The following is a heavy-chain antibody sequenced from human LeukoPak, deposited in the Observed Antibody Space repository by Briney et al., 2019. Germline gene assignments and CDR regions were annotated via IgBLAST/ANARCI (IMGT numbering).Heavy chain of an antibody. Sequence: PSETLSLTCTVSGGSISSYYWSWIRQPPGKGLEWIGYIYYSGSTNYNPSLKSRVTISVDTSKNQFSLKLSSVTAADTAVYYCARVGTGTYYYGSASRYAFDIWGQGTMVTVSS. V-gene: IGHV4-59*01. CDR1: GGSISSYY. J-gene: IGHJ3*02. D-gene: IGHD3-10*01. CDR2: IYYSGST. CDR3: ARVGTGTYYYGSASRYAFDI.